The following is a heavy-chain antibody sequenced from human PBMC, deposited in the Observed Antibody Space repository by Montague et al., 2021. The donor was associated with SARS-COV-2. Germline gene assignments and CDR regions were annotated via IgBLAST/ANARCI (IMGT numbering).Heavy chain of an antibody. Sequence: SETLSLTCTVSGGSISSYYWSWIRQPPGKGLEWIGYIYYTGSTNYNPSLRSRVTISVDTSKKQFSLKLNFVTAADTAVYYCASRYDSSGYYVFWGQGTLVTVSS. J-gene: IGHJ4*02. CDR3: ASRYDSSGYYVF. CDR2: IYYTGST. D-gene: IGHD3-22*01. CDR1: GGSISSYY. V-gene: IGHV4-59*08.